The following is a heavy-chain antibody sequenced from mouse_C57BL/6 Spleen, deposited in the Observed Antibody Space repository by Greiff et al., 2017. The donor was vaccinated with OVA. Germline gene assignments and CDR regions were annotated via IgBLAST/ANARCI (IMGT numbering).Heavy chain of an antibody. V-gene: IGHV14-2*01. CDR3: ANYGSSYRTRYFDY. D-gene: IGHD1-1*01. CDR1: GFNIKDYY. Sequence: VQLQQSGAELVKPGASVKLSCTASGFNIKDYYMHWVKQRPEQGLEWIGRIDPEDGETKYAPKFQGKATLTADTSSNTAYLQLSSLTSEDTAVYYGANYGSSYRTRYFDYWGQGTTLTVSS. CDR2: IDPEDGET. J-gene: IGHJ2*01.